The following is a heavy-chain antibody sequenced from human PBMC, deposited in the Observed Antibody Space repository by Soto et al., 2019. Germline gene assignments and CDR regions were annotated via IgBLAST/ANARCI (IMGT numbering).Heavy chain of an antibody. CDR2: FDPEDGET. Sequence: GASVKVSCKVSGYTLTELSMHWVRQAPGKGLEWMGGFDPEDGETIYAQKFQGRVTMTEDTSTDTAYMELSSLRSEDTAVYYCATPKGYDSLTGQQWFDYWGQGTLVTVSS. J-gene: IGHJ5*01. CDR3: ATPKGYDSLTGQQWFDY. CDR1: GYTLTELS. V-gene: IGHV1-24*01. D-gene: IGHD3-9*01.